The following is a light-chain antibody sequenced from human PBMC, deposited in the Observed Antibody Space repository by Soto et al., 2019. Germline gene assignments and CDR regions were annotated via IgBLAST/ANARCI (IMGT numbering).Light chain of an antibody. V-gene: IGKV3-20*01. J-gene: IGKJ4*01. CDR1: QSVSSY. Sequence: EIVLTQSPATLSLSPGERATLSCRASQSVSSYLAWYQQKPDQAPRLLIYDASNRATGVPDRFSGSGSGTDFTLSVTRLEPEDFAVYYCHQYAVSPLTFGGGTTVEIK. CDR2: DAS. CDR3: HQYAVSPLT.